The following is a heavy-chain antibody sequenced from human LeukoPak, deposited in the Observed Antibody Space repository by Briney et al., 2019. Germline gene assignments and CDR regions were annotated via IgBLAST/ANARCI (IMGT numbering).Heavy chain of an antibody. CDR1: GFTFSSYA. J-gene: IGHJ4*02. V-gene: IGHV3-23*01. CDR3: AILIAVAGPATFY. CDR2: ISGSGDST. Sequence: GGSLRLSCAASGFTFSSYAMSWVRQAPGKGLQWVSSISGSGDSTYYADSVRGRFTISRDNSNNTLYLQMNSLRAEDTAVYYCAILIAVAGPATFYWGQGTLVTVSS. D-gene: IGHD6-19*01.